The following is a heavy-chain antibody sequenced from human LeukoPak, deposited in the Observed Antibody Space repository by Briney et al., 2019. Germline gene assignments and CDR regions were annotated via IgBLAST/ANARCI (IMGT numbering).Heavy chain of an antibody. CDR3: ARGGASSKFFDA. D-gene: IGHD6-6*01. CDR1: GVSISNYH. V-gene: IGHV4-59*01. CDR2: IYYDGTT. Sequence: SETLSLTCSVSGVSISNYHWSWIRQPPGKGLEWIAFIYYDGTTNYNPSLKSRATISVDTSKNQYSLNLISVTPADTAVYYCARGGASSKFFDAWGQGILVTVSS. J-gene: IGHJ4*02.